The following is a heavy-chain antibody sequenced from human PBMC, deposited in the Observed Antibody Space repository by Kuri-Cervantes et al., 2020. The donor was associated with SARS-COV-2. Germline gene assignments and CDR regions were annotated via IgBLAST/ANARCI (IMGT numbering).Heavy chain of an antibody. CDR2: VYYSGST. CDR1: GGSTSTGDYY. V-gene: IGHV4-30-4*01. CDR3: ARGGTYYYGSGSSDRYYYYGIDV. J-gene: IGHJ6*02. D-gene: IGHD3-10*01. Sequence: LRPSSTLSGGSTSTGDYYWSWTRQPPGKGLEWIGYVYYSGSTYYNPSPKSRVTISVDPSKNQFSGKLSSVTAAETAVYYCARGGTYYYGSGSSDRYYYYGIDVWGQGTTVTVSS.